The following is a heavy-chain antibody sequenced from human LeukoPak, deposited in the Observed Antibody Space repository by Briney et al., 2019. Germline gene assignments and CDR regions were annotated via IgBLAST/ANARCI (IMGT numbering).Heavy chain of an antibody. J-gene: IGHJ3*02. CDR3: ARYCTGANCYSNRGAFGI. CDR2: ISYSGNI. V-gene: IGHV4-61*01. CDR1: GGSVSGDPYY. D-gene: IGHD2-15*01. Sequence: PSETLSLTCTVSGGSVSGDPYYWSWIRQPPGKGPEWIGHISYSGNINSNPSLRSRVTAPVDTSKNQFSPKLSSVTAADTAVYYCARYCTGANCYSNRGAFGIWGRGTMVTVSS.